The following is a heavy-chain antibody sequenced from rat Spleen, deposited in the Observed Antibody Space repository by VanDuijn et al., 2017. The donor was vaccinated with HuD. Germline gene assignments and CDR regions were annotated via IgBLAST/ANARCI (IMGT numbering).Heavy chain of an antibody. CDR3: GRIIYTLDY. CDR2: INTSGGGT. CDR1: GFTFSYFG. D-gene: IGHD1-2*01. Sequence: EVQLVESGGGLVQPGTSLKLSCVASGFTFSYFGMAWVRQTPTKGLEWVASINTSGGGTHYRASVKGRFTISRDNAKNTQYLQMDSLRSEDTATDYCGRIIYTLDYWGQGVMVTVSS. J-gene: IGHJ2*01. V-gene: IGHV5S14*01.